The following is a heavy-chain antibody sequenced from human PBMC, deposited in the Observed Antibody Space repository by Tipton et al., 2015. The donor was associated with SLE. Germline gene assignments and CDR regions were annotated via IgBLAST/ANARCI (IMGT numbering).Heavy chain of an antibody. CDR3: ARDLILSGYFFDY. CDR1: GFTFSSSA. Sequence: SLRLSCADSGFTFSSSAMSWVRQAQGKGLEWVSAISGSSGSTYYADSVKGRFTISRDNSKNTLYLQMNSLRAEDTAVYYCARDLILSGYFFDYWGQGTLVTVSS. D-gene: IGHD5-12*01. J-gene: IGHJ4*02. CDR2: ISGSSGST. V-gene: IGHV3-23*01.